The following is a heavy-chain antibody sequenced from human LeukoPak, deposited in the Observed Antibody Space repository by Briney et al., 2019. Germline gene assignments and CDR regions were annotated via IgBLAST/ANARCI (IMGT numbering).Heavy chain of an antibody. CDR1: GYTFTGYY. V-gene: IGHV1-2*02. CDR3: ARVNGYSYGYNPLYYYYMDV. Sequence: ASVKVSCKASGYTFTGYYMHWVRQAPGQGLEWMGWINPNSGGTNYAQKFQGRVTMTRDTSISTAYMELSRLRSDDTAVYYCARVNGYSYGYNPLYYYYMDVWGKGTTVTVSS. D-gene: IGHD5-18*01. CDR2: INPNSGGT. J-gene: IGHJ6*03.